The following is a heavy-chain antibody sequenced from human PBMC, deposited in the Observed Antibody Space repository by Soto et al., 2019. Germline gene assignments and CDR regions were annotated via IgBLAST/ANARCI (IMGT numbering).Heavy chain of an antibody. Sequence: SETLSLTCTVSGGSISSGGYYWSWIRQHPGKGLEWIGYIYYSGSTYYDPSLKSRVTISVDTSKNQFSLKLSSVTAADTAVYYCALYYYFWGDYYIPAPWAQGTLVTASS. CDR2: IYYSGST. CDR1: GGSISSGGYY. D-gene: IGHD3-3*01. CDR3: ALYYYFWGDYYIPAP. J-gene: IGHJ5*02. V-gene: IGHV4-31*03.